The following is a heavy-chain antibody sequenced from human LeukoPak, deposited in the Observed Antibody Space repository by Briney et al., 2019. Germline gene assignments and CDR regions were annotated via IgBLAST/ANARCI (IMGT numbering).Heavy chain of an antibody. Sequence: ASVKVSCKASGYTFTSEDINWVRQAPGQEPEWMGWVNPNSGNTGYAQKFQGRVTLTRNTFINTAYLELSSLTSEDTAVYYCARGRNSWYIYWGQGSLVTVSS. V-gene: IGHV1-8*01. CDR3: ARGRNSWYIY. CDR1: GYTFTSED. CDR2: VNPNSGNT. J-gene: IGHJ4*02. D-gene: IGHD6-13*01.